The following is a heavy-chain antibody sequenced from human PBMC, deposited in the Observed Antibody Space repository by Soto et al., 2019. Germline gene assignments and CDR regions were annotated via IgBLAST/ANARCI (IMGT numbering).Heavy chain of an antibody. J-gene: IGHJ4*02. D-gene: IGHD3-16*01. CDR3: AKNLGTRRGGGY. Sequence: EVQLVESGGGLVQPGRSLRLSCVASGFTFDDYGMHWVRQAPGKGLEWVSGINWKSGSIGYADSVKGRFTISRDNAKNSLYLQMNSLRVEDTALYFWAKNLGTRRGGGYWGQGTLVTVSS. CDR2: INWKSGSI. V-gene: IGHV3-9*01. CDR1: GFTFDDYG.